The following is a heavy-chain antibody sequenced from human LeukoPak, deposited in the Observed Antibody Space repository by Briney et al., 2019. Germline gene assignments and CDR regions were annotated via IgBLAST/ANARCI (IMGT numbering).Heavy chain of an antibody. CDR3: ASETRTYYYDSSGPLGP. Sequence: SETLSLTCTVSGGSISSGGYYWSWIRQHPGKGLEWIGYIYYSGSTYYNPSLKSRVTISVDTSKNQFSLKLSSVTAADTAVYYCASETRTYYYDSSGPLGPWGQGTLVTVSS. D-gene: IGHD3-22*01. J-gene: IGHJ5*02. CDR1: GGSISSGGYY. V-gene: IGHV4-31*03. CDR2: IYYSGST.